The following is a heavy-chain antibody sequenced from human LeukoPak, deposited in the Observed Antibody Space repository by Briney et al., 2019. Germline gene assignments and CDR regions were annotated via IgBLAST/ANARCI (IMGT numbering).Heavy chain of an antibody. CDR3: AKAAYDYVWGSYRGVEYYFDN. CDR1: GFTFSSYA. CDR2: ISGSGGST. Sequence: GGSLRLSCAASGFTFSSYAMSWVRQAPGKGLEWVSAISGSGGSTYYADSVKGRFTISRDNSKNTLYLQMNSLRAEDTAVYYCAKAAYDYVWGSYRGVEYYFDNWGQGTLVTVSS. D-gene: IGHD3-16*02. V-gene: IGHV3-23*01. J-gene: IGHJ4*02.